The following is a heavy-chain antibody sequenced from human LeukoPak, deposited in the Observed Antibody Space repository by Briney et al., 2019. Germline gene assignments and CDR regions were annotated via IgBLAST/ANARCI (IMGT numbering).Heavy chain of an antibody. D-gene: IGHD6-6*01. Sequence: SETLSLTCTVSGGSIRSYYWSWIRQPPGKGLEWIGYVIHTGDTNYNPSLKNRGTISADTPKNQFSLKISSVTAADTAVYYCAAHPFSRPFEYWGQGTLVTVSS. CDR1: GGSIRSYY. CDR3: AAHPFSRPFEY. V-gene: IGHV4-59*08. CDR2: VIHTGDT. J-gene: IGHJ4*02.